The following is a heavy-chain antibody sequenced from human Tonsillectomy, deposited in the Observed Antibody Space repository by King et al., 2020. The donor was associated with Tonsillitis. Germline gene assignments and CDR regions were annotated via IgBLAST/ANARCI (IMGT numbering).Heavy chain of an antibody. CDR2: ISSSRSYI. V-gene: IGHV3-21*01. Sequence: VQLVESGGGLVKPGGSLRLSCAASGVTFSSYSMKWVRPAPGKGLEWVSSISSSRSYIYYADSVKGRFTISRDNAKNSLYLQMNSLRAEDTAVYYCARGLQLWYYFDYWGQGTLVTVSS. CDR3: ARGLQLWYYFDY. J-gene: IGHJ4*02. D-gene: IGHD5-18*01. CDR1: GVTFSSYS.